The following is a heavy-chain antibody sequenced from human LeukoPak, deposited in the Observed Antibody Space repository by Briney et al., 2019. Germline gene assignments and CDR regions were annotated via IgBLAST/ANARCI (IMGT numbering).Heavy chain of an antibody. CDR1: RFTFSDYY. D-gene: IGHD3-10*01. CDR2: ISSGGNTI. CDR3: ARHQIWFGELSPFDY. J-gene: IGHJ4*02. V-gene: IGHV3-11*01. Sequence: GGSLRLSCAASRFTFSDYYMSWIRQAPGKGLEWISYISSGGNTIYYADSVKGRFTISRDNAKNSLYLQMNSLRAEDTAVYYCARHQIWFGELSPFDYWGQGTLVTVSS.